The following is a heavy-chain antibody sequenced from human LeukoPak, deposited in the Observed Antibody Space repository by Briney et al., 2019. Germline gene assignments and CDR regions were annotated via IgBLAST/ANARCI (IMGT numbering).Heavy chain of an antibody. CDR3: AREGTDY. CDR2: INHSGST. Sequence: SETLSLTCTVSGGSISSYYWSWIRQPPGKGLEWIGEINHSGSTNYNPSLKSRVTISVDTSKNQFSLKLSSVTAADTAVYYCAREGTDYWGQGTLVTVSS. CDR1: GGSISSYY. J-gene: IGHJ4*02. V-gene: IGHV4-34*01.